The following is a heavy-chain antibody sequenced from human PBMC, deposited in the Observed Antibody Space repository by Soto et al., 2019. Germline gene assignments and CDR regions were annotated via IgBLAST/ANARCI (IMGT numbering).Heavy chain of an antibody. Sequence: SETLSLTCTVSGGSISSGDYYWSWIRQPPGKGLEWIGYIYYSGSTYYNPSLKSRVTISVDTSKNQFSLKLSSVTAADTAVYYCARGRFLEWLSTGDYYFYYWGQGTLVTVSS. CDR3: ARGRFLEWLSTGDYYFYY. V-gene: IGHV4-30-4*01. CDR2: IYYSGST. CDR1: GGSISSGDYY. J-gene: IGHJ4*02. D-gene: IGHD3-3*01.